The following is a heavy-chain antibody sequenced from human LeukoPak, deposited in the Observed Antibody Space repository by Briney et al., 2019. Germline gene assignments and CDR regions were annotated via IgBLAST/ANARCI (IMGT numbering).Heavy chain of an antibody. D-gene: IGHD3-10*01. CDR1: GFTFSSYW. J-gene: IGHJ3*02. CDR3: ARGARITMVRGVIITGHDAFDI. V-gene: IGHV3-74*01. Sequence: GGSLRLSCAASGFTFSSYWMHSVRQAPGKGLVWVSRINSDGSSTSYADSVKGRFTISRDNAKNTLYLQMNSLRAKDTAVYYCARGARITMVRGVIITGHDAFDIWGQGTMVTVSS. CDR2: INSDGSST.